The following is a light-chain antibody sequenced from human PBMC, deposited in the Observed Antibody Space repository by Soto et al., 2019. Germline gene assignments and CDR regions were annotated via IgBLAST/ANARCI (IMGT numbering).Light chain of an antibody. CDR2: DAS. V-gene: IGKV3-11*01. CDR3: QQRSNWPPIT. Sequence: IVLTLSPATLSLSPRERATLSCRASQSVSSDLAWYQQKPGQAPRLLIYDASNRATGIPARFSGSGSGTDLTLTISSLEAEDFAVYYCQQRSNWPPITFGQGTRLEI. J-gene: IGKJ5*01. CDR1: QSVSSD.